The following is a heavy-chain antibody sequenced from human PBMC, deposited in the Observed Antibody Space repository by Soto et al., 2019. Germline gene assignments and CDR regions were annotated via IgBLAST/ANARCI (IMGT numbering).Heavy chain of an antibody. D-gene: IGHD6-19*01. Sequence: GSLRLFCAAYGFTVSNNYMRWVRQAPGKKMEWVSVIYSGVSTYYADSVKGRFTISRDNSKNTLYLQMNSLRADDLAVYYCARQAVADLGAFDPWGQGTLVTVSS. V-gene: IGHV3-66*04. CDR3: ARQAVADLGAFDP. CDR2: IYSGVST. J-gene: IGHJ5*02. CDR1: GFTVSNNY.